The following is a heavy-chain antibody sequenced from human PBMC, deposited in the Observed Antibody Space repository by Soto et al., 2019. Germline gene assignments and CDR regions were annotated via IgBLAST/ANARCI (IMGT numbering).Heavy chain of an antibody. CDR2: IWYDGSNK. CDR1: GFTFSSYG. CDR3: ARDKAGATDAFDI. J-gene: IGHJ3*02. Sequence: GGSLRLSCAASGFTFSSYGMHWVRQAPGKGLEWVAVIWYDGSNKYYADSVKGRFTISRDNSKNTLYLQMNSLRAEDTAVYYCARDKAGATDAFDIWGQGTMVTVSS. V-gene: IGHV3-33*01. D-gene: IGHD1-26*01.